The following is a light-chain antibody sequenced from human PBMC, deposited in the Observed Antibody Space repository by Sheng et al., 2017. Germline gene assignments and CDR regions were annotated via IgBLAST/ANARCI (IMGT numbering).Light chain of an antibody. CDR3: QQGESFPWT. CDR2: AAS. J-gene: IGKJ1*01. V-gene: IGKV1-12*01. Sequence: IQMTQSPSSVSASVGDRVTITCRASRGVGSWLAWYQQRPGKAPRLLIHAASSLQSGVPLRFIGSGSGTDFTLTISSLQPEDFATYYCQQGESFPWTFGQGTKVEIK. CDR1: RGVGSW.